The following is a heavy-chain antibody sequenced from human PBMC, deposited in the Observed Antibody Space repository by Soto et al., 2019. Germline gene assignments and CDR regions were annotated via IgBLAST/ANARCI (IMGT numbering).Heavy chain of an antibody. D-gene: IGHD3-22*01. J-gene: IGHJ3*02. V-gene: IGHV3-23*01. CDR2: FRTGGDDATT. CDR3: ASVEGTYYYDSSGYYAYDAFDI. Sequence: PGGSLRLSCAASGFTFSSFSMSWVRQSPGKGLEWVSGFRTGGDDATTYYADSVKGRFTISRDNSKNTLYLQMNSLRAEDTAVYYCASVEGTYYYDSSGYYAYDAFDIWGQGTMVTVSS. CDR1: GFTFSSFS.